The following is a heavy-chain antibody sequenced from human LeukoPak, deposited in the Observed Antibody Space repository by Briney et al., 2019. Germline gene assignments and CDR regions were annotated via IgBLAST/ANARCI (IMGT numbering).Heavy chain of an antibody. CDR3: ARDYYGMDV. V-gene: IGHV3-30*04. J-gene: IGHJ6*04. Sequence: PGRSLRLSCAASGFTFSSYAMHWVRQAPGKGLEWVAVISNDGSNKYYADSVKGRFTISRDNSKNTLYLQMNSLRAEDTAVYYCARDYYGMDVWGKGTTVTVSS. CDR2: ISNDGSNK. CDR1: GFTFSSYA.